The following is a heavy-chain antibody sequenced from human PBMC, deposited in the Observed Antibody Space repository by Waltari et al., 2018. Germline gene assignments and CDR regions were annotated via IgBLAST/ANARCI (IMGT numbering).Heavy chain of an antibody. CDR2: INHSGST. Sequence: QVQLQQWGAGLFKPSETLSLTCAVYGGSFSGYYWSWIRQPPGKGLEWIGEINHSGSTNSTPTRKRRVTIAVDTSKNQFSLKLGSVTAADTAVYYCARAVDFRVPKIDYWGQGTLVTVSS. V-gene: IGHV4-34*01. CDR1: GGSFSGYY. CDR3: ARAVDFRVPKIDY. J-gene: IGHJ4*02. D-gene: IGHD3-3*01.